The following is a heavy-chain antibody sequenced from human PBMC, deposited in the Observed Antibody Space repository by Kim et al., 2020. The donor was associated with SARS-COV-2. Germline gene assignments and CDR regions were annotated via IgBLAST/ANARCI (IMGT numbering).Heavy chain of an antibody. CDR1: GFTFSTYW. V-gene: IGHV3-7*03. CDR3: ARGYVPPEDY. D-gene: IGHD1-1*01. J-gene: IGHJ4*02. CDR2: INQDGSEK. Sequence: GGSLRLSCVESGFTFSTYWMSWVRQAPGKGLYWVANINQDGSEKYYGDSVKGRFTISRDDAENSLYLQMNSLRAEDTAVYYCARGYVPPEDYWGQGTLVTVSS.